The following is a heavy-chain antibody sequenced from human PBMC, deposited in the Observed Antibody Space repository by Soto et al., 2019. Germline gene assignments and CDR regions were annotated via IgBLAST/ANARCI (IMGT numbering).Heavy chain of an antibody. CDR2: MSSDGSKI. V-gene: IGHV3-30*18. Sequence: QVPLVESGGGAVQPGESLRLSCVASGFDFTYYAMHWVRQAPGKGLESVAVMSSDGSKIHHTDSAKGRFTISRDNSKNTLYLQMNSLRKEDTAVYFCAKDEGVGGTLWLFDYWGQGTLVSVSS. J-gene: IGHJ4*02. CDR3: AKDEGVGGTLWLFDY. D-gene: IGHD1-26*01. CDR1: GFDFTYYA.